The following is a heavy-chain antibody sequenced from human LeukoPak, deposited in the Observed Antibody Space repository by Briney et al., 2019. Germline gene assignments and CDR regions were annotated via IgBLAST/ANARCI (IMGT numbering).Heavy chain of an antibody. V-gene: IGHV4-34*01. CDR2: IHQSGGT. D-gene: IGHD6-13*01. CDR1: GGSFSGYY. J-gene: IGHJ1*01. Sequence: PSETLSLTCAVYGGSFSGYYWSWIRQAPGKGLEWIGEIHQSGGTNYNPSLKSRVTISVDASKKQFSLKLSSVTAADTAVYYCATITAPVNLVFRRKKKEYVQSWGQGTLVTVSS. CDR3: ATITAPVNLVFRRKKKEYVQS.